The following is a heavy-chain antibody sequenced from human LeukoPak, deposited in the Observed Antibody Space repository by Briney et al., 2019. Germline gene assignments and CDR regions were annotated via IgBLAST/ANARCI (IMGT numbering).Heavy chain of an antibody. CDR1: GGSISSYY. CDR3: ARDRMVRGVTFDY. J-gene: IGHJ4*02. CDR2: IYYSGST. Sequence: SETLSLTCTVSGGSISSYYWSWIRQPPGKGLEWIGYIYYSGSTNYNPSLKSRVTISVDTSKNQFSLKLSSVTAADTAVYYCARDRMVRGVTFDYWGQGTLVTVSS. D-gene: IGHD3-10*01. V-gene: IGHV4-59*12.